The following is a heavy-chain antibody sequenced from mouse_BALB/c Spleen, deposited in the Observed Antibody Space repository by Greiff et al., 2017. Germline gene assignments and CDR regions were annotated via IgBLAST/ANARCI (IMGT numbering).Heavy chain of an antibody. CDR3: ARGYGSSYYFDY. Sequence: VQLQQSGAELVRPGALVKLSCKASGFNIKDYYMHWVKQRPEQGLEWIGWIDPENGNTIYDPKFQGKASITADTSSNTAYLQLSILTSEDTAVYYCARGYGSSYYFDYWGQGTTLTVSS. CDR1: GFNIKDYY. J-gene: IGHJ2*01. CDR2: IDPENGNT. D-gene: IGHD1-1*01. V-gene: IGHV14-1*02.